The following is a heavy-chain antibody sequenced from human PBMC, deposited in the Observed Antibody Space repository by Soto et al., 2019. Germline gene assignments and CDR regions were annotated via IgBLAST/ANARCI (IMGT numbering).Heavy chain of an antibody. D-gene: IGHD5-12*01. CDR1: GGTFSSYA. Sequence: SVKVSCKASGGTFSSYAISWVRQAPGQGLEWMGGIIPTFGTANYARKFQGRVTITADESTSTAYMELSSLRSEDTAVYYCASWLPPNYYYYYGMDVWGQGTTVTVSS. J-gene: IGHJ6*02. CDR2: IIPTFGTA. CDR3: ASWLPPNYYYYYGMDV. V-gene: IGHV1-69*13.